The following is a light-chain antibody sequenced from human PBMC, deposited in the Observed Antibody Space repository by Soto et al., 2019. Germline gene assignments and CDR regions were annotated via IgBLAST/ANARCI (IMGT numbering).Light chain of an antibody. Sequence: DIQMTQSPSTLSASVGDRVTITCRACQSVTSRLAWYQQKPGKAPKLLIYGASNLESGVPSRFSGSGSGTEFTLTISSLQPDDFATYYCQQYNSYSLTFGGGTTVEIK. CDR1: QSVTSR. CDR3: QQYNSYSLT. CDR2: GAS. V-gene: IGKV1-5*01. J-gene: IGKJ4*01.